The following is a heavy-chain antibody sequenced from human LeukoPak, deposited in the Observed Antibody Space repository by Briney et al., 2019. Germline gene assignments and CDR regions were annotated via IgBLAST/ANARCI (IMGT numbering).Heavy chain of an antibody. D-gene: IGHD6-13*01. CDR2: IIPIFGTA. V-gene: IGHV1-69*05. J-gene: IGHJ5*02. CDR1: GGTFSSYA. Sequence: ASVKVSCKASGGTFSSYAISWVRQAPGQGLEWMGGIIPIFGTANSAQKFQGRVTITTDESTSTAYMELSSLRSEDTAVYCCARDRYSSSWSTRANWFDPWGQGTLVTVSS. CDR3: ARDRYSSSWSTRANWFDP.